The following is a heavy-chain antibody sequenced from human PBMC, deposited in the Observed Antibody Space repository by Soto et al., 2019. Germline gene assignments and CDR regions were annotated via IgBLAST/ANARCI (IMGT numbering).Heavy chain of an antibody. D-gene: IGHD6-13*01. CDR1: GGSFSGYY. CDR2: INHSGST. Sequence: PSDTLALTCAVDGGSFSGYYWSWIRQPPGKGLEWIGEINHSGSTNYNPSLKSRVTISVDTSKNQFSLKLSSVTAADTSVYYCARVRIAAGGPTRHYGMDVWGQRTTVTVSS. V-gene: IGHV4-34*01. CDR3: ARVRIAAGGPTRHYGMDV. J-gene: IGHJ6*02.